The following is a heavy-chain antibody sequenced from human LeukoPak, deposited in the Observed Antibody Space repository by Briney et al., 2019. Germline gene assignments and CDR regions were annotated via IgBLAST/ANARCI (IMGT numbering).Heavy chain of an antibody. CDR1: GFTFSSYS. CDR2: ISSSSSYI. J-gene: IGHJ4*02. D-gene: IGHD2-2*01. V-gene: IGHV3-21*04. CDR3: AKTRDQLLPPIDY. Sequence: PGGSLRLSCAASGFTFSSYSMNWVRQAPGKGLEWVSSISSSSSYIYYADSVKGRFTISRDNSKNTLYLQMNSLRAEDTAVYYCAKTRDQLLPPIDYWGQGTLVTVSS.